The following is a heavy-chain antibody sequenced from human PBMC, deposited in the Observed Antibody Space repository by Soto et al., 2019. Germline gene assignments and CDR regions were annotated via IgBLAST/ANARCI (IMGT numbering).Heavy chain of an antibody. D-gene: IGHD2-15*01. V-gene: IGHV1-69*01. CDR1: GGTFSSYA. CDR2: IIPIFGTA. J-gene: IGHJ5*02. Sequence: QVQLVQSGAEVKKPGSSVKVSCKASGGTFSSYAISWVRQAPGQGLEWMGGIIPIFGTANYAQKFQGRVTITAVESTSTAYMELSSLRSEDTAVYYCARVVGCSGGSCYSGRGWFDPWGQGTLVTVSS. CDR3: ARVVGCSGGSCYSGRGWFDP.